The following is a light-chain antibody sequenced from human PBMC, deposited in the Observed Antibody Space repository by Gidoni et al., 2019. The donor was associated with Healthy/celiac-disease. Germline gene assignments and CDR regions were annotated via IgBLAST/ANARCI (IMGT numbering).Light chain of an antibody. Sequence: QSVLTQPPSASGTPGQRVTISCSGSSSNIGSNTVNWYQQLPGTAPKLLIYCNNQPPSMVPERFPGPKSGTPAPLAISGLQSEDEADYYCAAWDDSLNGLVFGGGTKLTVL. CDR2: CNN. V-gene: IGLV1-44*01. J-gene: IGLJ2*01. CDR1: SSNIGSNT. CDR3: AAWDDSLNGLV.